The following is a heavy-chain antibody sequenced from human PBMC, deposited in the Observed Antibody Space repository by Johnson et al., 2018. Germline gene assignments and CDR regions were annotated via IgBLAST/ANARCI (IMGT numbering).Heavy chain of an antibody. D-gene: IGHD2-2*01. V-gene: IGHV3-9*01. CDR3: AKDMGRYQPFQYGMDV. J-gene: IGHJ6*02. CDR1: GFSFDDYA. CDR2: ISWNSGST. Sequence: VQLVESGGGVVQPGRSLRLSCAASGFSFDDYAMHWVRQAPGKGLEWVSGISWNSGSTGYADSVKGPVTLSRDNAKNSLYLQLNRLRPEDTALYYCAKDMGRYQPFQYGMDVWGQGTTVTVSS.